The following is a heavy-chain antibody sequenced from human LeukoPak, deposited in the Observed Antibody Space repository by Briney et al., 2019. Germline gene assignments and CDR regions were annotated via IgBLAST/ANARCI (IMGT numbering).Heavy chain of an antibody. Sequence: ASVKVSCKASGYTFTSYAMNWVRQAPGQGLEWMGWINTNTGNPTYAQGFTGRFVFSLDTSVSTAYLQISSLKAEDTAVYYCARGGELRYFDWLFPWGQGTLVTVSS. V-gene: IGHV7-4-1*02. CDR1: GYTFTSYA. J-gene: IGHJ5*02. CDR2: INTNTGNP. D-gene: IGHD3-9*01. CDR3: ARGGELRYFDWLFP.